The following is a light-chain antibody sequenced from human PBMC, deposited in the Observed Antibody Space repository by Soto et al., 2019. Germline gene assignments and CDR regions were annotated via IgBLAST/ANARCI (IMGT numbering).Light chain of an antibody. CDR3: QQYESTPPT. Sequence: DIVMTQSPDSLAVSLGERATINCKSSQSVLYSSNNKNYLAWYQQRPGQPTKLLIYWASTRESGVPDRFSGSGSGTDFSLTITSLQAEDVAVYYCQQYESTPPTFGQGTKLESK. CDR1: QSVLYSSNNKNY. J-gene: IGKJ2*01. CDR2: WAS. V-gene: IGKV4-1*01.